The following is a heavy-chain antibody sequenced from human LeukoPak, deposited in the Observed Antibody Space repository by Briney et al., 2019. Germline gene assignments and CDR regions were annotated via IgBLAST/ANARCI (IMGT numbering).Heavy chain of an antibody. CDR2: IKQDGSEK. D-gene: IGHD3-3*01. V-gene: IGHV3-7*01. CDR1: GFVYTAFW. Sequence: PGGSLRLSCAGSGFVYTAFWMSWVRQVPGKGLEWVANIKQDGSEKYYVDSVKGRFTISRDNAKKSLYLQINSLRAEDTAVYYCARDRTTIFGVVLDYWGQGTLVTVSS. CDR3: ARDRTTIFGVVLDY. J-gene: IGHJ4*02.